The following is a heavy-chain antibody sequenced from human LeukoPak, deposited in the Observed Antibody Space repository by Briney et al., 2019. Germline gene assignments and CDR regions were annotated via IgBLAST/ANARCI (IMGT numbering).Heavy chain of an antibody. V-gene: IGHV3-48*03. Sequence: GGSLRLSCAASGFTFSSYEMNWIRQAPGKGLEGVSYISSGGSTIYYADSVKGRFTISIDNAKNSLYLQMNSLRAEDTAVYYGARDLEYSYGYPTAFYYYYGMDVWGQGTTVTVSS. CDR2: ISSGGSTI. CDR3: ARDLEYSYGYPTAFYYYYGMDV. D-gene: IGHD5-18*01. CDR1: GFTFSSYE. J-gene: IGHJ6*02.